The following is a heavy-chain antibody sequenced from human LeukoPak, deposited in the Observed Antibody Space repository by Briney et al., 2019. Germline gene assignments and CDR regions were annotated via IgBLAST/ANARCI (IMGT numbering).Heavy chain of an antibody. CDR2: IYYRGIT. Sequence: SETLSLTCTVSGGSIGTFYWSWIRQTPGKGLERIGYIYYRGITNYNPSLKSRVTISVDTSKNQFSLKLNSVTAADTAVYYCAREDPQTTVPEGMDVWGQGTTVTVSS. V-gene: IGHV4-59*01. CDR1: GGSIGTFY. D-gene: IGHD4-17*01. CDR3: AREDPQTTVPEGMDV. J-gene: IGHJ6*02.